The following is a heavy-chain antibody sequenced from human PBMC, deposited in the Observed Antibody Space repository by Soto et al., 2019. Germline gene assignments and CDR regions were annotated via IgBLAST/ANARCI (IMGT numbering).Heavy chain of an antibody. CDR3: ARGYYYDSSGQSFDY. CDR2: IYHSGST. J-gene: IGHJ4*02. Sequence: SETLSLTCAVSGYSISSGYYWGCIRQPPGKGLEWIGSIYHSGSTYYNPSLKSRVTISVDTSKNQFSLKLSSVTAADTAVYYCARGYYYDSSGQSFDYWGQGTLVTVSS. V-gene: IGHV4-38-2*01. D-gene: IGHD3-22*01. CDR1: GYSISSGYY.